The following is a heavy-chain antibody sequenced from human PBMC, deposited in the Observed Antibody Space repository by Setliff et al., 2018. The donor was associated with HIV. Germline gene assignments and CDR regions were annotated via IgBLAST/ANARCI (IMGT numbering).Heavy chain of an antibody. J-gene: IGHJ4*02. CDR2: IKSITDGGTA. V-gene: IGHV3-15*07. CDR3: TTWQAGNDY. Sequence: GESLKISCAASGFTFSGSAMHWVRQAPGKGLEWVGRIKSITDGGTADYAAPVKGRFTISRDDSKSTVYLQMNSLKTEDTAVYYCTTWQAGNDYWGQGTLVTVSS. CDR1: GFTFSGSA. D-gene: IGHD6-13*01.